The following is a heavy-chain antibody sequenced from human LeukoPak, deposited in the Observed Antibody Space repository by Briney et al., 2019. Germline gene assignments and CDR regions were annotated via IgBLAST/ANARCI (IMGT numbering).Heavy chain of an antibody. CDR3: ARDLHSSSLD. Sequence: GGSLRLSCAASGFTVSSNYMSWVRQAPGKGLEWVSVIYSDGTTYYADSVKGRFTISRDNSKNTLYLQMNSLRAEDTAVCYCARDLHSSSLDWGQGTLIIVSS. D-gene: IGHD6-13*01. CDR1: GFTVSSNY. J-gene: IGHJ4*02. CDR2: IYSDGTT. V-gene: IGHV3-66*01.